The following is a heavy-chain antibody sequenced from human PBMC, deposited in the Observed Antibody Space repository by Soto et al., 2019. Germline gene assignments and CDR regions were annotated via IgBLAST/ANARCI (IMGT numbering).Heavy chain of an antibody. CDR1: GFASSDHY. Sequence: EVQLVESGGGLVQPGGSLRLSCAASGFASSDHYMDWVRQAPGKGLEWLGRTKNKGQSFTIEYAPSVKGRFIISRDDSKNSVFLQINSLRTEDTAVYYCARWVAGAADCWGQGTQVTVSS. V-gene: IGHV3-72*01. D-gene: IGHD2-15*01. CDR3: ARWVAGAADC. J-gene: IGHJ4*02. CDR2: TKNKGQSFTI.